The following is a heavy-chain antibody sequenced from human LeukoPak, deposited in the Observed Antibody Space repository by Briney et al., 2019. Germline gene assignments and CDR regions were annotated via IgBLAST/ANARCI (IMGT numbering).Heavy chain of an antibody. Sequence: GGSLRLSCVASGFTFSKYWMTWVRQAPGKGLAWVANIKQDGSAKYYMDSVKGRFAISRGNAKNSLYLRMNSLGAEDTAVYYCARVNPLVAPGALDIWGQGTMVAVSS. CDR1: GFTFSKYW. CDR3: ARVNPLVAPGALDI. J-gene: IGHJ3*02. V-gene: IGHV3-7*01. CDR2: IKQDGSAK. D-gene: IGHD5-12*01.